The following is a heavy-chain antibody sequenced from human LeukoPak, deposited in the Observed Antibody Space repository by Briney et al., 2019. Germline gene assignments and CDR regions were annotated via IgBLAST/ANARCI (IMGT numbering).Heavy chain of an antibody. CDR3: APPPYGDYIGY. J-gene: IGHJ4*02. CDR1: GFTFSSYA. CDR2: ISGSGGST. D-gene: IGHD4-17*01. Sequence: GGSLRLSCAASGFTFSSYAMSWVRQAPGKGLEWVSAISGSGGSTYYADSVKGRFTISRDNSKNTLYLQMNSLRAEDTAVYYCAPPPYGDYIGYWGQGTLVTVSS. V-gene: IGHV3-23*01.